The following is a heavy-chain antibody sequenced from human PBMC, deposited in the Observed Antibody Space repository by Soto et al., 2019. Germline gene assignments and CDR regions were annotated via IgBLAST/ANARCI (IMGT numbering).Heavy chain of an antibody. V-gene: IGHV4-30-2*01. CDR1: GGSISSGGYS. CDR3: AGGGSGRYDD. D-gene: IGHD3-10*01. CDR2: IYHSGST. Sequence: SETLSLTCAVSGGSISSGGYSWSWIRQPPGKGLEWIGYIYHSGSTYYNPSLKSRVTISVDRSKNQFSLKLSSVTAADTAVYYCAGGGSGRYDDWGQGTLVTVAS. J-gene: IGHJ4*02.